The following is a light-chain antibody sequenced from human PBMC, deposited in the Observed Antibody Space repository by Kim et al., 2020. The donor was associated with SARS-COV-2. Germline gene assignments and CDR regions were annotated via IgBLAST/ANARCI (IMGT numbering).Light chain of an antibody. J-gene: IGKJ5*01. CDR3: QQSNRFPIT. V-gene: IGKV1-12*01. Sequence: ASVGDRVTITCRASQGVRSWLAWYQQKPGKAPKLLIHAASSLQGGVPSRFTGSGSGTDFTLTISSLQPEDFATYYCQQSNRFPITFGQGTRLEIK. CDR2: AAS. CDR1: QGVRSW.